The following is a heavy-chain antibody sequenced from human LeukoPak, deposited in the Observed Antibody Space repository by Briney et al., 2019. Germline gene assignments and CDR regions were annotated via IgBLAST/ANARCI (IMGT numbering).Heavy chain of an antibody. Sequence: GESLKISFKGSGYSFPSHWIGWVRQMPGKGLEWMGIIYPGDSETRYNPSFQGQALISVDKSISTAYLQWTSLKASDTAIYYCARLAAVRLTKNYFDSWGPGTLVSVSS. D-gene: IGHD4/OR15-4a*01. V-gene: IGHV5-51*01. CDR3: ARLAAVRLTKNYFDS. CDR1: GYSFPSHW. J-gene: IGHJ4*02. CDR2: IYPGDSET.